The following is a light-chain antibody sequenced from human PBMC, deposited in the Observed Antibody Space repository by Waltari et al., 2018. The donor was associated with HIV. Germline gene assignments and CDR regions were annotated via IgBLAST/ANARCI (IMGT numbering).Light chain of an antibody. CDR1: AFNLGANT. CDR2: SDH. V-gene: IGLV1-44*01. Sequence: QSVLTQPPSASGTSGQRVTISCSGSAFNLGANTVNWYQQVPGMAPKLLIYSDHQRPSGVPDRFSGSKSGTSASLAISGLQSEDEANYYCSSWDDSLNGVWVFGGGTKVTVL. CDR3: SSWDDSLNGVWV. J-gene: IGLJ2*01.